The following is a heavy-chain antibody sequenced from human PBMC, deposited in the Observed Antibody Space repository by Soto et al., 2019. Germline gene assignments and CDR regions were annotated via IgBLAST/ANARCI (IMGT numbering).Heavy chain of an antibody. CDR2: INHSGST. Sequence: SETLSLTCAVYGGSFSGYYWSWIRQPPGKGLEWIGEINHSGSTNYKPYLKSRVTISVDTSKKQFSLKLSSVTAADTAVYYCATRLYDFWSGYFDNWCQGTLLTVTS. CDR1: GGSFSGYY. CDR3: ATRLYDFWSGYFDN. D-gene: IGHD3-3*01. J-gene: IGHJ4*02. V-gene: IGHV4-34*01.